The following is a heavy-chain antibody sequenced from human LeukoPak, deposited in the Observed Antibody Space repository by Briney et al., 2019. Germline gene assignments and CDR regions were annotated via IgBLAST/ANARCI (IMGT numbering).Heavy chain of an antibody. CDR3: ARGGGVLGYCSSTSCPLGY. CDR1: GFTFSSYG. J-gene: IGHJ4*02. Sequence: GGSLRLSCAASGFTFSSYGMHWVRQAPGKGLEWVAVIWYDGSNKYYADSVKGRFTISRDNSKNTLYLQMNSLRAEDTAVYYCARGGGVLGYCSSTSCPLGYWGQGTLVTVSS. CDR2: IWYDGSNK. D-gene: IGHD2-2*01. V-gene: IGHV3-33*01.